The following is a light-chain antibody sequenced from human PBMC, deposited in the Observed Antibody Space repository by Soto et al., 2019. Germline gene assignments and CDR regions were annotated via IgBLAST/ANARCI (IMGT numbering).Light chain of an antibody. J-gene: IGKJ1*01. V-gene: IGKV3-20*01. CDR3: HQYGSSPRT. Sequence: EIVLTQSPGTLSLSPGDRATLSCRASQSVSSNFLAWYQQKPGQAPRLLIYGASIRATGIPDRFSGSGSGTDFTLTIRRLEPEEFAMYFCHQYGSSPRTFGQGTKVDIK. CDR2: GAS. CDR1: QSVSSNF.